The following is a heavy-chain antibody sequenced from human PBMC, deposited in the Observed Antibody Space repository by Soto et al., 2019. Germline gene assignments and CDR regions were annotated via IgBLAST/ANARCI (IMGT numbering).Heavy chain of an antibody. J-gene: IGHJ3*02. V-gene: IGHV1-8*01. CDR1: GYTFTSYD. D-gene: IGHD3-10*01. Sequence: QVQLVQSGAEVKKPGASVKVSCKASGYTFTSYDINWVRQATGQGLEWMGWMNPNSGNTGYAQKFQGRVTMTRNTSISTAYMELSSLRSEDTAVYYCARVAITRGNYYGSDPYAFDIWGQGTMVTVSS. CDR2: MNPNSGNT. CDR3: ARVAITRGNYYGSDPYAFDI.